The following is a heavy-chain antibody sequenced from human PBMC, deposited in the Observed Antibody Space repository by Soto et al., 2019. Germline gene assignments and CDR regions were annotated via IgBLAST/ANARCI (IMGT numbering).Heavy chain of an antibody. V-gene: IGHV4-34*01. CDR1: GGAFSGYY. D-gene: IGHD2-15*01. CDR3: ARGSFIVVVVDSQPGGWFVP. Sequence: QVQLQPWGAGLLKPSETLSLTCAVYGGAFSGYYWSWIRQPPGKGLEWIGEINHSGGTNYNPSLMSRVTVSVDKAKDQFPLKLSAVTAADTAVYYCARGSFIVVVVDSQPGGWFVPWGQGPLVTVSS. CDR2: INHSGGT. J-gene: IGHJ5*02.